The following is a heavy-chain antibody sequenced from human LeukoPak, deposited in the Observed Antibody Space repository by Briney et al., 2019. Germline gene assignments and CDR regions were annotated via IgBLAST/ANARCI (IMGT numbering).Heavy chain of an antibody. V-gene: IGHV3-48*02. J-gene: IGHJ4*02. D-gene: IGHD2-15*01. Sequence: GGSLRLSCVASGFTLSGYSMNWVRQAPGKGLEWVSYISSSSSSIYSADSVKGRFAISADNAKNSLYLQMNSLRDDDTAVYYCARDQYSSFDYWGRGTLVTVSS. CDR3: ARDQYSSFDY. CDR1: GFTLSGYS. CDR2: ISSSSSSI.